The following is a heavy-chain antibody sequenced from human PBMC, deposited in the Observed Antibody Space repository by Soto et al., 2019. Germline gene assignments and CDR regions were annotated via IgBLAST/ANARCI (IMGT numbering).Heavy chain of an antibody. CDR1: GGTFSSYA. V-gene: IGHV1-69*01. CDR2: IIPIFGTA. J-gene: IGHJ6*02. D-gene: IGHD2-15*01. Sequence: QVQLVQSGAEVKKPGSSVKVSCKASGGTFSSYAISWVRQAPGQGLEWMGGIIPIFGTANYAQKFQGRVTITADESTSKAYMELSSLRSEDTAVYYCASLYCSGGSCYYYGMDVWGQGTTVTVSS. CDR3: ASLYCSGGSCYYYGMDV.